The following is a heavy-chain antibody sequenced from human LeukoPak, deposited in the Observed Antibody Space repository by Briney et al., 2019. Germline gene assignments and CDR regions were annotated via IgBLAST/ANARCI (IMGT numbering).Heavy chain of an antibody. Sequence: GGSLRLSCAASGFTFSNAWMSWVRQAPGKGLEWVAVMSYDGSTKYYADSVKGRFTISRDNSKNTLFLQMNSLRAEDTALYYCATYSTSWTSFDYWGQGTLVTVSS. CDR3: ATYSTSWTSFDY. J-gene: IGHJ4*02. V-gene: IGHV3-30-3*01. CDR2: MSYDGSTK. D-gene: IGHD6-13*01. CDR1: GFTFSNAW.